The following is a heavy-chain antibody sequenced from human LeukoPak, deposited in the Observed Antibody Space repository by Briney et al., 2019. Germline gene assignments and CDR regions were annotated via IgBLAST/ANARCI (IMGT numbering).Heavy chain of an antibody. CDR2: IYSGGST. D-gene: IGHD3-9*01. J-gene: IGHJ6*02. CDR1: GFTVSSNY. V-gene: IGHV3-53*01. CDR3: ARDPRYSDWLLTSYGMDV. Sequence: GGSLRLSCAAPGFTVSSNYMSWVRQAPGKGLEWVSVIYSGGSTYYADSVKGRFTISRDNSKNTLYLQMNSLRAEDTAVYHCARDPRYSDWLLTSYGMDVWGQGTTVTVSS.